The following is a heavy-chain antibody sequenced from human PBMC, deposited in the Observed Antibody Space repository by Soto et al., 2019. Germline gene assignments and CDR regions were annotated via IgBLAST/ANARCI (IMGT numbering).Heavy chain of an antibody. CDR1: GYTFTSYY. V-gene: IGHV1-46*01. D-gene: IGHD3-22*01. Sequence: GASVKVSCKASGYTFTSYYMHWVRQAPGQGLEWMGIINPSGGSTSYAQKFQGRVTMTRDTSTSTVYMEQSSLISEDTAVYFCARVRRSCGYCYGYWGQGTPVTVSS. CDR2: INPSGGST. J-gene: IGHJ4*02. CDR3: ARVRRSCGYCYGY.